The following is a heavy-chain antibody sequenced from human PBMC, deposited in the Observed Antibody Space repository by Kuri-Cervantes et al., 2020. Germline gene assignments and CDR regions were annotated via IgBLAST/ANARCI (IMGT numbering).Heavy chain of an antibody. CDR2: INSDGTST. Sequence: GESLKISCAASGFTFSTYWMHWVRQAPGKGLVWVSRINSDGTSTSYTDSVKGRFTISRDNAKNTRYLQLNSLRAEDTAVYNCASGRTLTKGDYWGQGTLVTVSS. CDR1: GFTFSTYW. CDR3: ASGRTLTKGDY. D-gene: IGHD1-14*01. J-gene: IGHJ4*02. V-gene: IGHV3-74*01.